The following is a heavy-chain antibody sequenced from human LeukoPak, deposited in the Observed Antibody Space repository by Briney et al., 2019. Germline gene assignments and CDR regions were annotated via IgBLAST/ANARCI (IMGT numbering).Heavy chain of an antibody. D-gene: IGHD4-23*01. CDR1: GFTFSDYY. CDR2: IYSGGST. V-gene: IGHV3-66*01. Sequence: PGGSLRLSCAASGFTFSDYYMSWVRQAPGKGLEWVSVIYSGGSTYYADSVKGRLTISRDNSKNTLYLQMNSLRAEDTAVYYCASTGGNSPYYYYYGMDVWGQGTTVTVSS. CDR3: ASTGGNSPYYYYYGMDV. J-gene: IGHJ6*02.